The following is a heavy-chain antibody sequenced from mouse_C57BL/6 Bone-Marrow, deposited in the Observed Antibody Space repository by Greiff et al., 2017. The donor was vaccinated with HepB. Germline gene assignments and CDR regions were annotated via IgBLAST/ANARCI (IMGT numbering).Heavy chain of an antibody. CDR2: IWGGGST. D-gene: IGHD1-1*01. CDR3: ARRNYYGSSHWYFDV. J-gene: IGHJ1*03. Sequence: QVHVKQSGPGLVAPSQSLSITCTVSGFSLTSYGVDWVRQPPGKGLEWLGVIWGGGSTNYNSALMSRLSISKDNSKSQVFLKMNSLQTDDTAMYDCARRNYYGSSHWYFDVWGTGTTVTVSS. CDR1: GFSLTSYG. V-gene: IGHV2-9*01.